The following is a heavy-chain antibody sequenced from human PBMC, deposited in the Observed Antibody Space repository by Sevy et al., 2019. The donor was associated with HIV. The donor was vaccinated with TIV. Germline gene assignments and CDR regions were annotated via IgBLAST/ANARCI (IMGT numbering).Heavy chain of an antibody. CDR1: GFTFSNYA. CDR2: FSFGCGKI. V-gene: IGHV3-23*01. Sequence: GGSLRLSCAASGFTFSNYAMSWVRQAPGKGLEWLSTFSFGCGKINYADSVKGRFTSSRDNSKNTLYLQMNSLRAEDTALYYCAREGCSKPHDYWGQGTLVTVSS. CDR3: AREGCSKPHDY. D-gene: IGHD2-2*01. J-gene: IGHJ4*02.